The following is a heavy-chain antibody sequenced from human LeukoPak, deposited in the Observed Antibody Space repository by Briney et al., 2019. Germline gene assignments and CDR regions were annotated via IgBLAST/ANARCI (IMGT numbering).Heavy chain of an antibody. CDR2: TNPNSGNT. J-gene: IGHJ4*02. Sequence: ASVKVSCKAFGYTFTSYDINWVRQATGQGLEWMGWTNPNSGNTGYAQKFQGRVTMTRNTSISTAYMELSSLRSEDTAVYYCVLGYSSSWYYFDFWGQGALVTVSS. CDR1: GYTFTSYD. D-gene: IGHD6-13*01. V-gene: IGHV1-8*01. CDR3: VLGYSSSWYYFDF.